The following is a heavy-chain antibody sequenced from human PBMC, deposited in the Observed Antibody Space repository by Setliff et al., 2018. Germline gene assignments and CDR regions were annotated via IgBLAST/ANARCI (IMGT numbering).Heavy chain of an antibody. CDR1: GGSISSGSYY. CDR3: ARRLLVQGTYHFDY. CDR2: MYYSGST. D-gene: IGHD3-10*01. Sequence: PSETLSLTCSVSGGSISSGSYYWGWIRQSPGKGLEWVGSMYYSGSTYYNPSLKGRVTLSVDTTKNQFSLKLTSMTAADTAVYFCARRLLVQGTYHFDYWGQGSPVTVSS. J-gene: IGHJ4*02. V-gene: IGHV4-39*07.